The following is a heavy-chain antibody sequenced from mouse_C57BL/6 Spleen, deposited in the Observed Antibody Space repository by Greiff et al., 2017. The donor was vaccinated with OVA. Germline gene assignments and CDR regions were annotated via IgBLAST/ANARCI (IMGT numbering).Heavy chain of an antibody. Sequence: DVHLVESGGGLVQPGGSLKLSCAASGFTFSDYYMYWVRQTPEKRLEWVAYISNGGGSTYYPDTVKGRFTISRDNAKNTLYLQMSRLKSEDTAMYYCARQASRDYAMDYWGQGTSVTVSS. CDR1: GFTFSDYY. CDR2: ISNGGGST. J-gene: IGHJ4*01. CDR3: ARQASRDYAMDY. V-gene: IGHV5-12*01.